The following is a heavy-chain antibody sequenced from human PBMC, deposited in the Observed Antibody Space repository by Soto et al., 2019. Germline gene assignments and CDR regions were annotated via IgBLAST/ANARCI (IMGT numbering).Heavy chain of an antibody. D-gene: IGHD6-13*01. CDR2: ISSNGGST. V-gene: IGHV3-64D*06. Sequence: GGSLRLSCSASGFTFSSYAMHWVRQAPGKGLEYVSAISSNGGSTYYADSVKGRFTISRDNSKNTLYLQMSSLRAEDTAVYYCVKVRIAAAGRRDYWGQGTLVTVSS. J-gene: IGHJ4*02. CDR1: GFTFSSYA. CDR3: VKVRIAAAGRRDY.